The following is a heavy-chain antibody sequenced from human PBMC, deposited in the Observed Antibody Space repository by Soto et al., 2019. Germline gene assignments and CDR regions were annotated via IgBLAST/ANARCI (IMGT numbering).Heavy chain of an antibody. J-gene: IGHJ4*03. Sequence: PGGSLRLSCAASGFTFDDYAMHWVRQAPGKGLEWVSGISWNSGSIGYADSVKGRFTISRDNAKNSLYLQMNRLRAEDTALYYSAKSPMYCSSWYLRTPGAFDFSGPAXIVTVSS. CDR3: AKSPMYCSSWYLRTPGAFDF. CDR1: GFTFDDYA. V-gene: IGHV3-9*01. CDR2: ISWNSGSI. D-gene: IGHD6-13*01.